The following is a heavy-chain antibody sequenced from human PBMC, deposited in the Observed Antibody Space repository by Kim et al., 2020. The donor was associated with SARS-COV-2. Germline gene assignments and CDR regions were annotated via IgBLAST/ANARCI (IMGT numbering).Heavy chain of an antibody. CDR2: ISSSSSYI. J-gene: IGHJ6*03. Sequence: GGSLRLSCAASGFTFSSYSMNWVRQAPGKGLEWVSSISSSSSYIYYADSVKGRFTISRDNAKNSLYLQMNSLRAEDTAVYYCARDLAYCGGDCYSHYYYYYMDVWGKGTTVTVSS. V-gene: IGHV3-21*01. D-gene: IGHD2-21*01. CDR3: ARDLAYCGGDCYSHYYYYYMDV. CDR1: GFTFSSYS.